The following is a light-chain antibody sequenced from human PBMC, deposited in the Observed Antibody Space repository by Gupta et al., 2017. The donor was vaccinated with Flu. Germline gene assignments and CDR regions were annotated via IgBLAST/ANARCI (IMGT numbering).Light chain of an antibody. CDR2: NAS. V-gene: IGKV1-6*01. Sequence: AILMTQSPSSLSASVGDRLTISCRSSQNIKNNLGWYQQKPGKAPKLLMYNASTLQSGVPSRFSGSGSGTDFTLTISSLQPEDVATYYCQHDYNSPLTFGGGTKVEIK. CDR3: QHDYNSPLT. J-gene: IGKJ4*01. CDR1: QNIKNN.